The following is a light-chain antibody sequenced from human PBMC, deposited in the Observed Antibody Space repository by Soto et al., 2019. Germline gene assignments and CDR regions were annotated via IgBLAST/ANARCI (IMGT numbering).Light chain of an antibody. CDR3: SSYIXTDTLSV. CDR2: EVS. CDR1: SSDIGVYNY. Sequence: QSVLTQPASVSGSPGQSITIXCAGXSSDIGVYNYVSWYQQYPGKAPKLIIYEVSYRPSGVSNRFSGSKSGNTASLTISGLQAEDEADYYCSSYIXTDTLSVFGTGTKVTVL. V-gene: IGLV2-14*01. J-gene: IGLJ1*01.